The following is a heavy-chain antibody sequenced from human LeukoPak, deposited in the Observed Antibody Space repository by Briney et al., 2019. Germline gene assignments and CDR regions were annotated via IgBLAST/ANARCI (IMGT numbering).Heavy chain of an antibody. CDR3: ATNSSSWYIDQ. V-gene: IGHV3-23*01. D-gene: IGHD6-13*01. Sequence: PGGSLRLSCAASGFTFSIYAMTWVRQAPGKGLQWVSDISGNGYSIYYADSLKGRFTTSRDNSKDTLYLQMNSLRAEDTAVYYCATNSSSWYIDQWGQGTLVTVSS. CDR2: ISGNGYSI. CDR1: GFTFSIYA. J-gene: IGHJ4*02.